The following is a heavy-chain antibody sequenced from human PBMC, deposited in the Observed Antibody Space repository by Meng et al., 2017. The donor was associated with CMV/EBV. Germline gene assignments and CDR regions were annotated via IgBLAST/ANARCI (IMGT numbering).Heavy chain of an antibody. Sequence: SETLSLTCAVYGGSFSGYYWSWIRQPPGKGLEWIGEINHSGSTNYNPSLKSRVTISVDTSKNQSSLKLSSVTAADTAVYYCARGYCSGGSCYLFGYFDLWGRGTLVTVSS. CDR2: INHSGST. D-gene: IGHD2-15*01. V-gene: IGHV4-34*01. CDR3: ARGYCSGGSCYLFGYFDL. CDR1: GGSFSGYY. J-gene: IGHJ2*01.